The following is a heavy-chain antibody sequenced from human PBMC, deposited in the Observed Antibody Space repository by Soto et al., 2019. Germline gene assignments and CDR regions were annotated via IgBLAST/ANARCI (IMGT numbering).Heavy chain of an antibody. CDR3: ARGWVDGVDAFDI. CDR1: GYTFTGYD. CDR2: INPNSGGT. D-gene: IGHD3-16*01. J-gene: IGHJ3*02. V-gene: IGHV1-2*04. Sequence: ASVKVSCKASGYTFTGYDMHWVRQAPGQGLEWMGWINPNSGGTNYAQKFQGWVTMTRDTSISTAYMELSRLRSDDTAVYYCARGWVDGVDAFDIWGQGTMVTVSS.